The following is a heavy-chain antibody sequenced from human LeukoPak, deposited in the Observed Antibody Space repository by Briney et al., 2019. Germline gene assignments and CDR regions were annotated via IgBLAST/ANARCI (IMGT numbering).Heavy chain of an antibody. CDR2: IYTSGST. J-gene: IGHJ5*02. Sequence: SETLSLTCTVSGGPISSYYWSWIRQPAGKGLEWIGRIYTSGSTNYNPSLKSRVTMSVDTSKNQFSLKLSSVTAADAAVYYCARDHYDFWSGPKGSWFDPWGQGTLVTVSS. CDR1: GGPISSYY. D-gene: IGHD3-3*01. V-gene: IGHV4-4*07. CDR3: ARDHYDFWSGPKGSWFDP.